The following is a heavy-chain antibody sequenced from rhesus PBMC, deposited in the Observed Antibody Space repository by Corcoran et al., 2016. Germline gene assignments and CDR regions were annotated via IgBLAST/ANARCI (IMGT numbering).Heavy chain of an antibody. CDR1: GGSISSNY. V-gene: IGHV4-173*01. CDR2: ISGSGGNT. Sequence: QLPLQESGPGLVKPSETLSLTCAASGGSISSNYWSWIRQPPGKGLERIGRISGSGGNTDYNPFLKSRVTVSADTSKNQFSLKLTSVTAADTAVYYCLRDWGAERYWGQGVLVTVSS. D-gene: IGHD1-14*01. CDR3: LRDWGAERY. J-gene: IGHJ4*01.